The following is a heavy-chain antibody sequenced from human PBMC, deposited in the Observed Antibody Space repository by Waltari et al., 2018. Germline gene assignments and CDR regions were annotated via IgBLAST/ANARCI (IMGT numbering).Heavy chain of an antibody. CDR1: GYTFTSYD. D-gene: IGHD3-10*01. V-gene: IGHV1-8*01. CDR2: MNPNSGNT. CDR3: ARGREYYGSGSYDY. Sequence: QVQLVQSGAEVKKPGASVKVSCKASGYTFTSYDINWLRRATGQGLEWMGWMNPNSGNTGYAQKFQGRVTMTRNTSISTAYMELSSLRSEDTAVYYCARGREYYGSGSYDYWGQGTLVTVSS. J-gene: IGHJ4*02.